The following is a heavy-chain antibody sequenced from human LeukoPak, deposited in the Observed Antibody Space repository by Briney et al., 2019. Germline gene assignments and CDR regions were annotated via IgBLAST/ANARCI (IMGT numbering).Heavy chain of an antibody. V-gene: IGHV4-59*01. CDR3: ARDEGFGVYFDY. CDR1: GGSISTYY. D-gene: IGHD3-10*01. CDR2: IHYSGST. Sequence: SETLSLTCTVSGGSISTYYWSWIRQPPGKGLEWIGHIHYSGSTNYNPSLKSRVTISVGTSKNQFSLKLSSVTAADTAVYYCARDEGFGVYFDYWGQGTLVTVSS. J-gene: IGHJ4*02.